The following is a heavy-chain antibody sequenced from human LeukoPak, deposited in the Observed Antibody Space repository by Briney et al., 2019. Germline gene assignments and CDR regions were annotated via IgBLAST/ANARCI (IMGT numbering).Heavy chain of an antibody. CDR2: IKQDGSEK. Sequence: GGSLRLSCAASGFTFSSYAMSWVRQAPGKGLEWVANIKQDGSEKYYVDSVKGRFTISRDNAKNSLYLQMNSLRAEDTAVYYCAREGGIVVVGIFDYGGQGTLVTVSS. V-gene: IGHV3-7*01. J-gene: IGHJ4*02. CDR3: AREGGIVVVGIFDY. CDR1: GFTFSSYA. D-gene: IGHD2-15*01.